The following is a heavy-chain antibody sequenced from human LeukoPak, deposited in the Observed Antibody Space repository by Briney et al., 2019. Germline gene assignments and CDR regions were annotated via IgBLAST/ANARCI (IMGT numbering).Heavy chain of an antibody. V-gene: IGHV3-30*02. CDR1: GFTFSSYG. D-gene: IGHD4-11*01. J-gene: IGHJ6*03. Sequence: GGSLRLSCAASGFTFSSYGMHWVRQAPGKGLEWVAFIRYNGSNKYYADSVKGRFTISRDNSKNTLYLQMNSLRAEDTAVYYCAKEYYSNSPDYYYYYIDVWGKGPTVTVSS. CDR3: AKEYYSNSPDYYYYYIDV. CDR2: IRYNGSNK.